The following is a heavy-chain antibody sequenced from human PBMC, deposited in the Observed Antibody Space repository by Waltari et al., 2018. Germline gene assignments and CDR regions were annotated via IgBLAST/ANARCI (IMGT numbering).Heavy chain of an antibody. J-gene: IGHJ3*02. CDR3: ARDATTVANDAFDI. D-gene: IGHD4-17*01. Sequence: VQLVQSGAEVKKPGATVKISCKASGYTFTDYYMHWVQQAPGKGLEWMGRINPNSGGTNYAQKFQGRVTMTRDTSISTAYMELSRLRSDDTAVYYCARDATTVANDAFDIWGQGTMVTVSS. V-gene: IGHV1-2*06. CDR1: GYTFTDYY. CDR2: INPNSGGT.